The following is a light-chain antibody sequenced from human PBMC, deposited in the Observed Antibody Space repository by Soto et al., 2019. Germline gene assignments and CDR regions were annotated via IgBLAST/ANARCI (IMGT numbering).Light chain of an antibody. CDR2: GAS. Sequence: AIQMTQSPSSLSASVGDRVTITCRASQDIRTEIGWYQQKPGKAPKLLIYGASTLQGGVPSRFSGSGSGTDFTLTISSLQPEDFATYYCLQDHNYPRTFGQGTKVEI. CDR3: LQDHNYPRT. CDR1: QDIRTE. J-gene: IGKJ1*01. V-gene: IGKV1-6*01.